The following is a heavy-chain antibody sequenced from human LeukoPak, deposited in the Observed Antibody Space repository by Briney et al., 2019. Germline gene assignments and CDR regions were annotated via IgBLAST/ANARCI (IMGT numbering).Heavy chain of an antibody. CDR1: DGSMSSDA. J-gene: IGHJ4*02. Sequence: SQTLSLTCAVSDGSMSSDAWTWIRQPPGMALEFIGYIYHSGSAYYNPSLKSRVTISLDRSKNQFSLKLSSMTAADTAFYYCARSYGPYQIDSWGQGTLVTVSS. V-gene: IGHV4-30-2*01. D-gene: IGHD2-2*01. CDR2: IYHSGSA. CDR3: ARSYGPYQIDS.